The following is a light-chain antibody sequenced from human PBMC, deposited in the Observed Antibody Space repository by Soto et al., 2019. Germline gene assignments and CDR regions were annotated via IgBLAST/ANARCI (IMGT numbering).Light chain of an antibody. V-gene: IGKV3-15*01. CDR3: QKYNTAPLT. CDR1: QSVGTY. Sequence: EIVMTQSPATLSVSPGERATLSCRASQSVGTYLAWYQQKPGQAPRILIYGASTRAAGISPRFSGGGSGTEFTLTISSLQSEDFATYYCQKYNTAPLTFGGGTKVEIK. J-gene: IGKJ4*01. CDR2: GAS.